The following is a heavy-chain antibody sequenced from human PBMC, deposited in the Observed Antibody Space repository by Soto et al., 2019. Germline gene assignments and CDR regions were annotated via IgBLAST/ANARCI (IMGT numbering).Heavy chain of an antibody. CDR1: GGSISSGDYY. J-gene: IGHJ6*02. Sequence: PSETLSLTCTVSGGSISSGDYYWSWIRQPPGKGLEWIGYIYYSGSTYYNPSLKSRVTISVDTSKNQFSLKLSSVTAADTAVYYCAREGAAAMVQLAYYYGMDVWGQGTKVTVSS. CDR2: IYYSGST. CDR3: AREGAAAMVQLAYYYGMDV. V-gene: IGHV4-30-4*01. D-gene: IGHD5-18*01.